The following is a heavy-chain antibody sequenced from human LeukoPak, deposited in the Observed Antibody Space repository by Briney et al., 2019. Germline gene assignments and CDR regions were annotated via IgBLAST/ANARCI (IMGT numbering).Heavy chain of an antibody. CDR3: ARELLPVYYFDY. V-gene: IGHV1-2*02. CDR1: GYTFTVYY. CDR2: INPTSGAT. Sequence: ASVKVSCKPSGYTFTVYYIHWVRQAPRQGLEWMGWINPTSGATNYAPKFQGRVTMTRDTSISTAYMELSRLRSDDTAVYYCARELLPVYYFDYWGQGTLVTVSS. J-gene: IGHJ4*02. D-gene: IGHD2-15*01.